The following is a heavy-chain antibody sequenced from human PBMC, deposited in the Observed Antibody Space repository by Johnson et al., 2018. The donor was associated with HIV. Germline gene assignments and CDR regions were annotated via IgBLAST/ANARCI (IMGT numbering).Heavy chain of an antibody. V-gene: IGHV3-23*04. J-gene: IGHJ3*02. CDR2: IAASGDST. Sequence: VQLVESGGGLVQPGRSLRLSCAASGFTFNTYVMNWVRQAPGKGLEWVSLIAASGDSTYYADSVRGRFAISRDNSKNTLYLQMNSLRAEDTAVYYCANWAYYYGSGYAFDIWGQGTMVTVSS. CDR3: ANWAYYYGSGYAFDI. CDR1: GFTFNTYV. D-gene: IGHD3-10*01.